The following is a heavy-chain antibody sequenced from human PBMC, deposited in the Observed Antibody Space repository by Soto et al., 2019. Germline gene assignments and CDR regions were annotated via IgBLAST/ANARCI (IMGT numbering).Heavy chain of an antibody. Sequence: LPETLSLPCTVSGYSISSGYYWGWIRQPPGKGLEWIGSIYHSGGTYYNPSLKSRVTISVDTSKNQFSLKLSSVTAADTAVYYCARESGSSSPIPLDYRGQGTLVTVSS. J-gene: IGHJ4*02. CDR1: GYSISSGYY. CDR2: IYHSGGT. V-gene: IGHV4-38-2*02. D-gene: IGHD6-6*01. CDR3: ARESGSSSPIPLDY.